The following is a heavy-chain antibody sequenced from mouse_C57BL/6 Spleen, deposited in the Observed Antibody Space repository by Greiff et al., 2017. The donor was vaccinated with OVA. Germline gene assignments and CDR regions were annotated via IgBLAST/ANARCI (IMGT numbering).Heavy chain of an antibody. CDR3: ARCDYDDY. Sequence: EVQLQESGPELVKPGDSVKISCKASGYSFTGYFMNWVMQSHGKSLEWIGRINPYNGDTFYNQKFKGKATLTVDKSSSTAHMELRRLTSEDSAVYYCARCDYDDYWGQGTTLTVSS. CDR1: GYSFTGYF. D-gene: IGHD2-4*01. V-gene: IGHV1-20*01. J-gene: IGHJ2*01. CDR2: INPYNGDT.